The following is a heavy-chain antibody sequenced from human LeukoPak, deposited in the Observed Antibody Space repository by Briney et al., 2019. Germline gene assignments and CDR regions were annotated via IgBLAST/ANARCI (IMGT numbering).Heavy chain of an antibody. CDR2: IYYSGST. CDR3: ARELRYDGLSGSYDDY. Sequence: SETLSLTCTVSGGSISSSSYYWGWIRQPPGKGLEWIGSIYYSGSTYYNPSLKSRVTISVDTSKNQFSLKLSSVTAADTAVYYCARELRYDGLSGSYDDYWGQGTLVTVSS. J-gene: IGHJ4*02. V-gene: IGHV4-39*07. CDR1: GGSISSSSYY. D-gene: IGHD1-26*01.